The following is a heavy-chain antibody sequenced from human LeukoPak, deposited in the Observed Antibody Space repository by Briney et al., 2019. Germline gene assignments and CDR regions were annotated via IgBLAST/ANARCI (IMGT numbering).Heavy chain of an antibody. CDR3: ARGGAMVYYYYYYYMDV. CDR1: SGSISTSNYY. CDR2: IYYSGST. V-gene: IGHV4-39*07. Sequence: SETLSLTCTVSSGSISTSNYYWGWIRQPPGKGLEWIGSIYYSGSTYYNPSLKSRVTISVDTSKNQFSLKLSSVTAADTAVYYCARGGAMVYYYYYYYMDVWGKGTTVTVSS. D-gene: IGHD5-18*01. J-gene: IGHJ6*03.